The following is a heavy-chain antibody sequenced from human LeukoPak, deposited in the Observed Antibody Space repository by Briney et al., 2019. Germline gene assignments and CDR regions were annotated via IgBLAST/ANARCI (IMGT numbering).Heavy chain of an antibody. V-gene: IGHV4-4*09. J-gene: IGHJ5*02. CDR1: GGSINNYY. CDR3: ARKAPKKGWFDP. CDR2: THPSGST. Sequence: SETLSLTCSVSGGSINNYYWSWIRQPPGKGLEWIGYTHPSGSTNYSPSLKSRVTISIDTSRNQFSLKLRSVTAADTAVYYCARKAPKKGWFDPWGQGTLVTVSS.